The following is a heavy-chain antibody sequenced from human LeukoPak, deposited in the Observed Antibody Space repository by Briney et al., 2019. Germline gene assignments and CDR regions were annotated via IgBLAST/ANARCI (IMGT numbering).Heavy chain of an antibody. D-gene: IGHD3-22*01. CDR2: IYYSGTT. Sequence: SETLSLTCSVSGGSISTSAHYWGWIRQPPGKGLEWIGNIYYSGTTYYNPSLKSRVTISVDTSKNQFSLKLSSVTAADTAVYYCARGDSAYYYDSSGYGYWGQGTLVTVSS. CDR3: ARGDSAYYYDSSGYGY. V-gene: IGHV4-39*07. J-gene: IGHJ4*02. CDR1: GGSISTSAHY.